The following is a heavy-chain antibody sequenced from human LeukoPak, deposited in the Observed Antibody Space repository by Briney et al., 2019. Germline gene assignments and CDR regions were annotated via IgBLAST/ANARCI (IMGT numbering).Heavy chain of an antibody. Sequence: GESLKISFYGSGYSFTRYWIGWVRPMSGKGLEWRVILYPGDSDTRYSTSFQGQVTISADMSISTAYLQWSSLKASDTAMYYCARRGSGWTVGYWGQGTLVTVSS. V-gene: IGHV5-51*01. D-gene: IGHD6-19*01. CDR1: GYSFTRYW. J-gene: IGHJ4*02. CDR3: ARRGSGWTVGY. CDR2: LYPGDSDT.